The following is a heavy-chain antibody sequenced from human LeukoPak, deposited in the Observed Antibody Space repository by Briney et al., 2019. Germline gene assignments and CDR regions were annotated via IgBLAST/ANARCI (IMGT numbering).Heavy chain of an antibody. D-gene: IGHD6-19*01. J-gene: IGHJ4*02. CDR1: GGSISSYY. V-gene: IGHV4-59*01. CDR3: ARGKYSSGWYYFDY. CDR2: IYYSGST. Sequence: ASETLSLTCTVSGGSISSYYWSWIRQPPGKGLEWIGYIYYSGSTNYNPSLKSRVTISVDTSKNQFSLKLSSVTAADTAVYYCARGKYSSGWYYFDYWGQGTLVTVCS.